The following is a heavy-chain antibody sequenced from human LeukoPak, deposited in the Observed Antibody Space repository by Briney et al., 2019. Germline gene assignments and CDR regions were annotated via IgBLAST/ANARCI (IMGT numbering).Heavy chain of an antibody. CDR2: INHSGST. V-gene: IGHV4-34*01. CDR3: ARVGGTMVRGVMDY. D-gene: IGHD3-10*01. Sequence: SETLSLTCAVYGGSFSGYYWSWLRQPPGKGLEWIGEINHSGSTNYNPSLKSRVTISVDTSKNQFSLKLSSVTAADTAVYYCARVGGTMVRGVMDYWGQGTLVTVSS. CDR1: GGSFSGYY. J-gene: IGHJ4*02.